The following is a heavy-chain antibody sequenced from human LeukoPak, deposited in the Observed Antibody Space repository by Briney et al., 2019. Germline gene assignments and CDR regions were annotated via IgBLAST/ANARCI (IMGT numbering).Heavy chain of an antibody. CDR2: INPNSGGT. CDR3: ARAGTVEMTPLDY. D-gene: IGHD5-24*01. V-gene: IGHV1-2*04. CDR1: GYTFTGYY. J-gene: IGHJ4*02. Sequence: ASVKVSCEVSGYTFTGYYMHWVRQAPGQGLEWMGWINPNSGGTNYAQKFQGWVTMTRDTSISTAYMELSRLRSDDTAVYYCARAGTVEMTPLDYWGQGTLVTVSS.